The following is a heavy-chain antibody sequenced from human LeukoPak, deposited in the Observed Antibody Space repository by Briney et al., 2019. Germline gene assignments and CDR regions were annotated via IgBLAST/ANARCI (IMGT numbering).Heavy chain of an antibody. CDR3: AELGITMIGGV. V-gene: IGHV3-48*03. Sequence: PGGSLRLSCAASGFTFSSYEMNWVRQAPGKGLEWVSYISSSGSTIYYADSEKGRFPITRDNAKNSLYLQMNSLRAEDTAVYYCAELGITMIGGVWGKGTTVTISS. CDR1: GFTFSSYE. CDR2: ISSSGSTI. J-gene: IGHJ6*04. D-gene: IGHD3-10*02.